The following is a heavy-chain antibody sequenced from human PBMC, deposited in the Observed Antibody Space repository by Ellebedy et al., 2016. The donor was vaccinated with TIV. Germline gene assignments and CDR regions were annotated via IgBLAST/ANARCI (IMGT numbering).Heavy chain of an antibody. CDR1: GGSISSDF. J-gene: IGHJ4*02. CDR3: ASLPHGSVFGYFDY. D-gene: IGHD2-2*03. CDR2: MDYRGHM. V-gene: IGHV4-59*01. Sequence: MPSETLSPTCTVSGGSISSDFWGWFRQPPGEGLEWIGYMDYRGHMNHHPSLKRRVTVSLDTSKNQFALKLTSVTAADTAVYYCASLPHGSVFGYFDYWGQGTLVTVSS.